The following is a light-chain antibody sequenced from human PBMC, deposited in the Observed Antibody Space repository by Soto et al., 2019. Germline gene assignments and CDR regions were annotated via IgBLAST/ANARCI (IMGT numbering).Light chain of an antibody. V-gene: IGKV3-15*01. CDR1: QGIGST. CDR3: QQYKKWPWT. Sequence: DILLTQSPATLSVSPGERVPLSCRASQGIGSTLAWYRQQPGQAPGLLIYDSYIRATGVPARFSGTRSGTEFTLTITSLQSEDFAVYYCQQYKKWPWTFGQGTRLEIK. CDR2: DSY. J-gene: IGKJ5*01.